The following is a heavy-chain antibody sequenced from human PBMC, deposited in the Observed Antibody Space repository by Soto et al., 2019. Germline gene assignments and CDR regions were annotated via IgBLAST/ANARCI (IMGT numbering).Heavy chain of an antibody. Sequence: ASVKVSCKASGYTFTSYDINWVRQATGQGLEWMGWMNPNSGNTGYAQKFQGRVTMTRNTSISTAYMELSSLRSEDTAVYYCARVAYDILTGYWVYYYYYGMDVWRQGTTVTVSS. V-gene: IGHV1-8*01. CDR3: ARVAYDILTGYWVYYYYYGMDV. J-gene: IGHJ6*02. CDR1: GYTFTSYD. D-gene: IGHD3-9*01. CDR2: MNPNSGNT.